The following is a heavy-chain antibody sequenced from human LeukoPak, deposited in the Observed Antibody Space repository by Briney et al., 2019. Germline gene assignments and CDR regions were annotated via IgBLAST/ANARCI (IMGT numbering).Heavy chain of an antibody. CDR3: ARDGGGLMTTVTGGEFDP. V-gene: IGHV1-18*01. Sequence: ASVTLSCKASGYTFTSHVISWVRQAPGQGLEWMGWISAYNGNTNYAQKLQGRVTMTTDTSTSTAYMELRSLRSDDTAVYYCARDGGGLMTTVTGGEFDPWGQGTLVTVSS. J-gene: IGHJ5*02. D-gene: IGHD4-17*01. CDR2: ISAYNGNT. CDR1: GYTFTSHV.